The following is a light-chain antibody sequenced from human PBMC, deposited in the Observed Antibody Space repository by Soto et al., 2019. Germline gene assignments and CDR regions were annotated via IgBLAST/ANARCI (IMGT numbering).Light chain of an antibody. Sequence: TQSPATLSVSPGERATLSCRASQSVSSNLAWYQQKPGQAPRLLIYGASSRATGIPDRFSGSGSGTDFTLSISRLGPEDFAVYYCQQYGSSPTWTFGQGTKVDI. CDR1: QSVSSN. CDR2: GAS. V-gene: IGKV3-20*01. J-gene: IGKJ1*01. CDR3: QQYGSSPTWT.